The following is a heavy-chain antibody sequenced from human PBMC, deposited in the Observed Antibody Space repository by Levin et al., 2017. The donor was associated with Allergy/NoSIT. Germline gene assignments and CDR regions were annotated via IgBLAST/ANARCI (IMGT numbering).Heavy chain of an antibody. J-gene: IGHJ4*02. V-gene: IGHV4-34*01. CDR3: ARGLGYTYGHIALDY. CDR2: INHSGST. CDR1: GGSFSGYY. D-gene: IGHD5-18*01. Sequence: PSETLSLTCAVYGGSFSGYYWSWIRQPPGKGLEWIGEINHSGSTNYNPSLKSRVTISVDTSKNQSSLKLSSVTAADTAVYYCARGLGYTYGHIALDYWGQGTLVTVSS.